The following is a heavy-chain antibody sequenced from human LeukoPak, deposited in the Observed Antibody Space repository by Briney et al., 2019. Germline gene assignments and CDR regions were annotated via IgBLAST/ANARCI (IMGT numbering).Heavy chain of an antibody. CDR2: ISSSGSTI. D-gene: IGHD6-6*01. V-gene: IGHV3-11*04. Sequence: GGSLRLSCAASGFTFSDYYMSWIRQAPGKGLEWVSYISSSGSTIYYADSVKGRFTISRDNAKNSLYLQMNSLRAEDTAVYYCATSYSSSSALHDAFDIWGQGTTVTVSS. CDR1: GFTFSDYY. CDR3: ATSYSSSSALHDAFDI. J-gene: IGHJ3*02.